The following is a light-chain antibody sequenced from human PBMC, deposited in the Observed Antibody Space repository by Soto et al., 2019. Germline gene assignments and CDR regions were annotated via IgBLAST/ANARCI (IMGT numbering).Light chain of an antibody. CDR3: FSYAGNGTYVV. CDR2: EVT. Sequence: QSALTQPASVSGSPGQSITISCTGTTSEVGTYILVSWHQQHPGKDPKLMTYEVTKRPSRVSNRFSGSKSGNAASLTISGLQGEDEADYYCFSYAGNGTYVVFGGGTKLTV. CDR1: TSEVGTYIL. J-gene: IGLJ2*01. V-gene: IGLV2-23*02.